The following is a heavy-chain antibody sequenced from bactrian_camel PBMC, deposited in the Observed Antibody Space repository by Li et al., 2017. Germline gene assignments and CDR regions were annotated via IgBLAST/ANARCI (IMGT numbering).Heavy chain of an antibody. J-gene: IGHJ4*01. D-gene: IGHD1*01. CDR1: GFAFSSHA. CDR2: IDGTLSQSGRNE. CDR3: AADRGVFVGWSQRCKKDDYMY. V-gene: IGHV3S31*01. Sequence: VQLVESGGGLVQPGESLKLSCAASGFAFSSHAMSWFRQAPGKGLEWVSSIDGTLSQSGRNEFYADSVKGRFTVSRDNAKNTLTLQANSLKPEDSAMYYCAADRGVFVGWSQRCKKDDYMYSGLGTQVTVS.